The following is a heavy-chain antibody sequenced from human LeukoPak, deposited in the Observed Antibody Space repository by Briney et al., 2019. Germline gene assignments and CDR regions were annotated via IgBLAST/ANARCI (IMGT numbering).Heavy chain of an antibody. Sequence: MASETLSLTCTVSGGSISSYYWSWIRQPPGKGLEWIGYIYYSGSSNYNPSLKSRVTISVDTSKNQFSLKLSSVTAADTAVYYCARAHYSSSSVFEQTPNYYYYYGMDVWGQGTTVTVSS. D-gene: IGHD6-6*01. CDR3: ARAHYSSSSVFEQTPNYYYYYGMDV. CDR2: IYYSGSS. V-gene: IGHV4-59*12. CDR1: GGSISSYY. J-gene: IGHJ6*02.